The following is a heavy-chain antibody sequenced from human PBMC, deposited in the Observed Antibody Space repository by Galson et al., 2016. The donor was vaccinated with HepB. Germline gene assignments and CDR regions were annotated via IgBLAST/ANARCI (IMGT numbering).Heavy chain of an antibody. CDR1: GFTVSSNY. CDR3: AREREGIEPATSLGLGYYYYYYMDV. J-gene: IGHJ6*03. Sequence: SLRLSCAASGFTVSSNYMRWVRQAPGKGLEWVSVINSGGSTYHSDSVKGRFTISRDNSKNTLYLQMNSLRAEDTAGYYCAREREGIEPATSLGLGYYYYYYMDVWGKGTTVTVSS. CDR2: INSGGST. V-gene: IGHV3-53*01. D-gene: IGHD6-13*01.